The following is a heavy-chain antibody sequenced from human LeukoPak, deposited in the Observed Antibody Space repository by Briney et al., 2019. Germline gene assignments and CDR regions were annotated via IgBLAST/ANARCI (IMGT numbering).Heavy chain of an antibody. J-gene: IGHJ5*02. V-gene: IGHV1-69*06. D-gene: IGHD1-20*01. CDR2: IIPISGTA. CDR3: ARDLTGTLRWFDP. Sequence: SVKVSCKASGGTFSSYAISWARQAPGQGLEWMGGIIPISGTANYAQKFQGRVTITADKSTSTAYMELSSLRSEDTAVYYCARDLTGTLRWFDPWGQGTLVTVSS. CDR1: GGTFSSYA.